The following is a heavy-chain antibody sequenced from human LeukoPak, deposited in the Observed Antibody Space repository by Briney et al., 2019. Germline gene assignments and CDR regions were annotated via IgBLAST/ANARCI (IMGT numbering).Heavy chain of an antibody. Sequence: ASVKVSCKASGYTFTGYYMHWVRQAPGQGLEWMGWINPNSGGTNYAQKFQGRVTMTRDTSISTACMELSRLRSDDTAVYYCAREGFAYYDSSGYYTGGAFDIWGQGTMVTVSS. V-gene: IGHV1-2*02. CDR3: AREGFAYYDSSGYYTGGAFDI. D-gene: IGHD3-22*01. CDR1: GYTFTGYY. J-gene: IGHJ3*02. CDR2: INPNSGGT.